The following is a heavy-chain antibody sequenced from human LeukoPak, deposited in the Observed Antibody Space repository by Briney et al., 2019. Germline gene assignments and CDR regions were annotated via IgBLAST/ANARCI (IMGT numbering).Heavy chain of an antibody. Sequence: GGSLRLSCAASRXTFDDYTMHWVRQAPGKGLEWVSLISWDGGSTYYADSVKGRFTISRDNSKNSLYLQMNSLRTEDTALYYCAKALDGSGDYWGQGTLVTVSS. D-gene: IGHD3-10*01. J-gene: IGHJ4*02. V-gene: IGHV3-43*01. CDR3: AKALDGSGDY. CDR1: RXTFDDYT. CDR2: ISWDGGST.